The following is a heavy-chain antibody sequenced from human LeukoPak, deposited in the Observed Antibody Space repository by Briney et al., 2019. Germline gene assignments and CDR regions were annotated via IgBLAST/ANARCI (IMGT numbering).Heavy chain of an antibody. CDR1: GFTFFSYG. CDR2: ISYDGGNK. CDR3: AKGPVSGSRSPLDY. V-gene: IGHV3-30*18. J-gene: IGHJ4*02. D-gene: IGHD1-26*01. Sequence: QSGGSLRLSCAASGFTFFSYGMQWVRQAPGKGLEWVAGISYDGGNKYYVDSVKGVFSISRDNCKNTLYLGRIGLRIEDTAVYYCAKGPVSGSRSPLDYWGQGTLVTVSS.